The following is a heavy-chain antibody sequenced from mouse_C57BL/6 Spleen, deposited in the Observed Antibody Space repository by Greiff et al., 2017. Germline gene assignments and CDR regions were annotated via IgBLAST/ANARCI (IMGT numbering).Heavy chain of an antibody. CDR3: ARYYDGSSYYYARDY. CDR2: IYPGDGDT. Sequence: VQLQQSGAELMKPGASVKLSCKATGYTFTGYWIEWVKQRPGHGLEWIGQIYPGDGDTNYNGKFKGKATLTADKSSSTAYMQLSSLTSEDSAVYFCARYYDGSSYYYARDYWGQGTSVTVSS. J-gene: IGHJ4*01. CDR1: GYTFTGYW. V-gene: IGHV1-80*01. D-gene: IGHD1-1*01.